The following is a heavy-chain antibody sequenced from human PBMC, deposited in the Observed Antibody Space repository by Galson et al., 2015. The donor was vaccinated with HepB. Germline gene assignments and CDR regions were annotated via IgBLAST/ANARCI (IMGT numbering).Heavy chain of an antibody. CDR3: ARDSPHCSGGSCYFGYYYYYMDV. CDR2: ISSSSSYI. D-gene: IGHD2-15*01. V-gene: IGHV3-21*01. J-gene: IGHJ6*03. CDR1: GFTFSSYS. Sequence: SLRLSCAASGFTFSSYSMNWVRQAPGKGLEWVSSISSSSSYIYYADSVKGRFTISRDNAKNPLYLQMNSLRAEDTAVYYCARDSPHCSGGSCYFGYYYYYMDVWGKGTTVTVSS.